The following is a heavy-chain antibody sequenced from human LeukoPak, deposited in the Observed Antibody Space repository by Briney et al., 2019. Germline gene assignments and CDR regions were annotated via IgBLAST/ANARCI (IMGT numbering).Heavy chain of an antibody. D-gene: IGHD3-10*01. CDR1: GYTFTGYY. J-gene: IGHJ6*03. CDR2: INPNSGGT. Sequence: ASVKVSCKASGYTFTGYYMHWVRQAPGQGLEWMGWINPNSGGTNYAQKFQGRVTMTRDTSISTAYMELSRLRSDDTAVYYCARGLEGKSYYYGSGPPYYMDVWGKGTTVTISS. CDR3: ARGLEGKSYYYGSGPPYYMDV. V-gene: IGHV1-2*02.